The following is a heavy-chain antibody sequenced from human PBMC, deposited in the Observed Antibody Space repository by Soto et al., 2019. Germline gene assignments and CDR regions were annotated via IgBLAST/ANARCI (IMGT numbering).Heavy chain of an antibody. Sequence: QVQLVESGGGVVQPGRSLRLSCAASGFTFSSYGMHWVRQAPGKGLEWVAVVSYDGSNKYYADSVKGRFTISRDNSKNMLYLQMNSLRAEDTAVYYCAKDLRVAGTFDVWGQRTMVTVSS. CDR3: AKDLRVAGTFDV. V-gene: IGHV3-30*18. J-gene: IGHJ3*01. CDR2: VSYDGSNK. D-gene: IGHD6-19*01. CDR1: GFTFSSYG.